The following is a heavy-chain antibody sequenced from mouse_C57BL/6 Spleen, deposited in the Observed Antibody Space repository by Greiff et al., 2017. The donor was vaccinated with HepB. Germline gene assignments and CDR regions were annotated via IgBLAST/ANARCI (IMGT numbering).Heavy chain of an antibody. CDR1: GYAFTNYL. CDR3: ARGYFDY. CDR2: INPGSGGT. V-gene: IGHV1-54*01. Sequence: VQGVESGAELVRPGTSVKVSCKASGYAFTNYLIEWVKQRPGQGLEWIGVINPGSGGTNYNEKFKGKATLTADKSSSTAYMQLSSLTSEDSAVYCCARGYFDYWGQGTTLTVSS. J-gene: IGHJ2*01.